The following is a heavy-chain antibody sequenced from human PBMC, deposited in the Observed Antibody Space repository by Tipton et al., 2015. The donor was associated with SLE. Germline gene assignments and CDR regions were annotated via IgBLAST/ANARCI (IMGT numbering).Heavy chain of an antibody. V-gene: IGHV3-23*01. CDR2: ITDSGDGA. D-gene: IGHD1-26*01. J-gene: IGHJ4*02. CDR1: GFTFNTHG. Sequence: SLRLSCAASGFTFNTHGMSWLRQAPGKGLEWVSAITDSGDGANYADSVKGRFTMSRDNSKNTLHLQMNSLTVEDTAVYYCAKDYPSGTYWWGQGTLVTVSS. CDR3: AKDYPSGTYW.